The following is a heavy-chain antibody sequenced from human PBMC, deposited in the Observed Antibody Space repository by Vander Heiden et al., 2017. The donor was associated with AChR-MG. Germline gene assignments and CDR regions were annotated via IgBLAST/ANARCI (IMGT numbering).Heavy chain of an antibody. CDR3: ARMIRRYFDH. D-gene: IGHD3-22*01. Sequence: QLQLPESGSGLVMPSQPLSLTCAVSGGYITSGGYSWAWIRQPPGKDLEWIVYIYQSGTTYYNPSLKSRVTISRDTSNNQFSLNVNSVTAADTAVYYCARMIRRYFDHWGQGSLVTVSS. V-gene: IGHV4-30-2*01. J-gene: IGHJ4*02. CDR2: IYQSGTT. CDR1: GGYITSGGYS.